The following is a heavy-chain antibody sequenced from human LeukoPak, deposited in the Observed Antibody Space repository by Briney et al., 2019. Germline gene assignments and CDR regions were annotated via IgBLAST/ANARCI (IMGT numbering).Heavy chain of an antibody. J-gene: IGHJ4*02. CDR2: IYYSGSP. V-gene: IGHV4-59*01. CDR1: GGSISSYY. Sequence: RSEALSLTCTVSGGSISSYYWSCVRQPPGKGVEWIGYIYYSGSPNYNPSLKSRVTISVDTSKNQFSLKLSSVTAADTAVYYCAKFLPGGAAAAGTVDYWGQGTLVTVSS. CDR3: AKFLPGGAAAAGTVDY. D-gene: IGHD6-13*01.